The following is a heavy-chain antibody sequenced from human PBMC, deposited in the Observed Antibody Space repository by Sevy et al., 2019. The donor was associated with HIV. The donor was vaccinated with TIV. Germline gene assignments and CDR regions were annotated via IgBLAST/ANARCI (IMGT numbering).Heavy chain of an antibody. J-gene: IGHJ4*02. CDR1: GFTLNSYW. CDR2: IKQDGSVK. CDR3: VRAIAADGSF. D-gene: IGHD6-13*01. Sequence: GGSLRLSFVASGFTLNSYWMSWVRQAPGKGLEWVANIKQDGSVKYYVDSVKGRFTISRDNARSLLYLQMNSLRVEDTALYYCVRAIAADGSFWGQGTLVTVSS. V-gene: IGHV3-7*01.